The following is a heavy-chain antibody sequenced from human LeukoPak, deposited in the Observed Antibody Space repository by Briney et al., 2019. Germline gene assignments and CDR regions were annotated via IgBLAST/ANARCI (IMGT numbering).Heavy chain of an antibody. J-gene: IGHJ5*02. CDR3: ARVMITFGGVIVFDP. CDR2: ISAYNGNT. Sequence: ASVTVSCKASGYTFTIYGISWVRQAPGQGREWMGWISAYNGNTNCAQKLQGRVTMTTDTSTSTAYMELRSLRSDDTAVSYCARVMITFGGVIVFDPWGQGTLVTVSS. CDR1: GYTFTIYG. D-gene: IGHD3-16*02. V-gene: IGHV1-18*01.